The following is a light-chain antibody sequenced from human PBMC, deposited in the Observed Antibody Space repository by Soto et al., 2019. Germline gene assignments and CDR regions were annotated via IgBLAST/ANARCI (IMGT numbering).Light chain of an antibody. CDR2: SNN. CDR3: AAWDDSLNGTV. J-gene: IGLJ1*01. V-gene: IGLV1-44*01. CDR1: SSNIGSNT. Sequence: QSVLTQPPSASGTPGQRVTISCSGSSSNIGSNTVNWYQQLPGTAPKLLIYSNNQRPSGVPDQFSGSKSGTSASLAISGLQSEDEADYYCAAWDDSLNGTVFGTGTKV.